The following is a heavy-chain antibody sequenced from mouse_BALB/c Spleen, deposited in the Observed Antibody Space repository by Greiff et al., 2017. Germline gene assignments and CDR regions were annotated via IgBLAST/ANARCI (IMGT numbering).Heavy chain of an antibody. Sequence: VKLMESGPELVRPGASVKMSCKASGYTFTSYWMHWVKQRPGQGLEWIGMIDPSNSETRLNQKFKDKATLNVDKSSNTAYMQLSSLTSEDSAVYYCARGLSLLRPYAMDYWGQGTSVTVSS. J-gene: IGHJ4*01. D-gene: IGHD1-2*01. V-gene: IGHV1S127*01. CDR3: ARGLSLLRPYAMDY. CDR1: GYTFTSYW. CDR2: IDPSNSET.